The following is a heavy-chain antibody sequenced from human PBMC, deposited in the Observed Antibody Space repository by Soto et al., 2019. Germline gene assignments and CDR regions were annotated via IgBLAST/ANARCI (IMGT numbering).Heavy chain of an antibody. Sequence: EVQLVESGGVVVQPGGSLRLSCAASGFTFDDYTMHWVRQAPGKGLEWVSLISRDGGSTYYADSVKGRFTISRDNSKNSLYLQMNSLRTEDTALYYCAKTMRNCGGDCYLAPFDYWGQGTLVTVSS. CDR1: GFTFDDYT. D-gene: IGHD2-21*02. CDR3: AKTMRNCGGDCYLAPFDY. J-gene: IGHJ4*02. CDR2: ISRDGGST. V-gene: IGHV3-43*01.